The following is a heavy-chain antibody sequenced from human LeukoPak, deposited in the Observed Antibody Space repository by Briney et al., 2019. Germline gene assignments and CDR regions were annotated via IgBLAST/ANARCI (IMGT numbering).Heavy chain of an antibody. J-gene: IGHJ5*02. CDR1: GGTFSSYA. D-gene: IGHD6-13*01. Sequence: ASVKVSCKASGGTFSSYAISWVRQAPGQGLEWMGGIIPIFGTANYAQKFQGRVTITTDESTSTAYMELSSLRSEDTAVYYCAGEEAIAAAGYNWFDPWGQGTLVTVSS. CDR2: IIPIFGTA. CDR3: AGEEAIAAAGYNWFDP. V-gene: IGHV1-69*05.